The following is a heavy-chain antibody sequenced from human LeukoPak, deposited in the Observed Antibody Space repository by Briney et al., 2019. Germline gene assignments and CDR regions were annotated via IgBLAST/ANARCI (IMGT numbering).Heavy chain of an antibody. CDR1: GYTFTGYY. V-gene: IGHV1-2*06. D-gene: IGHD3-22*01. CDR2: INPNSGGT. CDR3: WSAGGSSGYYFDY. Sequence: ASVKVSCKASGYTFTGYYMHWVRQAPGQGLEWMGRINPNSGGTNYAQKFQGRVTMTRDTSISTAYMELSRLRSDGTAVYYCWSAGGSSGYYFDYWGQGTLVTVSS. J-gene: IGHJ4*02.